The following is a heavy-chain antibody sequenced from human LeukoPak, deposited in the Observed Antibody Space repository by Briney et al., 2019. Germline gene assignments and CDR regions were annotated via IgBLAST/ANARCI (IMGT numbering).Heavy chain of an antibody. J-gene: IGHJ1*01. CDR2: IGGSGSTI. CDR3: ARYYYDGTGYADQYLQH. D-gene: IGHD3-22*01. V-gene: IGHV3-48*03. CDR1: GFTFSSYA. Sequence: GGSLRLPCAASGFTFSSYAMNWVRQAPGKGLEWVSHIGGSGSTIHYADSVKGRFTISRDNAKNSLFLQMNSLRAEDTAVYYCARYYYDGTGYADQYLQHWGQGALVTVSS.